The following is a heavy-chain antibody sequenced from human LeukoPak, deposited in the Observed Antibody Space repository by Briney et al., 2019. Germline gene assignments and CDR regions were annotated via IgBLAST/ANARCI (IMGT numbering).Heavy chain of an antibody. CDR3: ATDLGYCSGGSCYSGGFDP. J-gene: IGHJ5*02. CDR2: FDPEDGET. V-gene: IGHV1-24*01. D-gene: IGHD2-15*01. CDR1: GYTLTELS. Sequence: ASMTVSCTVSGYTLTELSMHWVRQAPGKGLEWMGGFDPEDGETIYAQKFQGRVTMTEDTSTDTAYMELSSLRSEDTAVYYCATDLGYCSGGSCYSGGFDPWGQGTLVTVSS.